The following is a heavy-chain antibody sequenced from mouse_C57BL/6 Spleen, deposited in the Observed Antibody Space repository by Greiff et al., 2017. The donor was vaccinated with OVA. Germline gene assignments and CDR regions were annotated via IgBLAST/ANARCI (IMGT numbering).Heavy chain of an antibody. CDR1: GFNNKNTY. V-gene: IGHV14-3*01. Sequence: EVQLQQSVAELVRPGASVKLSCTASGFNNKNTYMHWVKQRPEQGLEWIGRIDPANGNTKYAPKFQGKATITADTSSNTAYLQLSSLTSEDTAIYYCARSTVVAPFDYWGQGTTLTVSS. J-gene: IGHJ2*01. D-gene: IGHD1-1*01. CDR3: ARSTVVAPFDY. CDR2: IDPANGNT.